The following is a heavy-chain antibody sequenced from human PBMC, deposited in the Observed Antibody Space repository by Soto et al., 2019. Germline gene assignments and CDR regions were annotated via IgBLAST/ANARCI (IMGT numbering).Heavy chain of an antibody. CDR1: GGSISSNSYY. CDR2: IYYSGST. J-gene: IGHJ4*02. CDR3: ARNYGPLDY. Sequence: ASETLSLTRTVSGGSISSNSYYWGWIRQPPGKGLEWIGSIYYSGSTYYNPSLKSRVTISVDTSKNQFSLKLSSVTAADTAVYYCARNYGPLDYWGQGTLVTVSS. V-gene: IGHV4-39*01. D-gene: IGHD4-17*01.